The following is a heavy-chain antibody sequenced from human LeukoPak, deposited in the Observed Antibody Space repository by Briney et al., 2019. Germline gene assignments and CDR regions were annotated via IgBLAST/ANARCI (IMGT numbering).Heavy chain of an antibody. D-gene: IGHD3-10*01. V-gene: IGHV3-21*04. CDR1: GFTFSSYS. J-gene: IGHJ4*02. CDR3: AKAAWVRGVIITNYFDY. CDR2: ISSSSSYI. Sequence: SGGSLRLSCAASGFTFSSYSMNWVRQAPGKGLEWVSSISSSSSYIYYADSVKGRFTISRDNAKNSLYLQMNSLRAEDTAVYYCAKAAWVRGVIITNYFDYWGQGALVTVSS.